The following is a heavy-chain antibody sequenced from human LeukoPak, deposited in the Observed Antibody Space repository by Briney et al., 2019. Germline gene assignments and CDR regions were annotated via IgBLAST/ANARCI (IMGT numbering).Heavy chain of an antibody. Sequence: PSETLSLTCAVYGGSFSGYYWSWIRQPPGKGLEWIGEINHSGSTNYNPSLKSRVPISVDTSKTQFSLKLSSVTAADTAVYYCARGGGTAMADYWGQGTLVTVSS. D-gene: IGHD5-18*01. J-gene: IGHJ4*02. V-gene: IGHV4-34*01. CDR3: ARGGGTAMADY. CDR1: GGSFSGYY. CDR2: INHSGST.